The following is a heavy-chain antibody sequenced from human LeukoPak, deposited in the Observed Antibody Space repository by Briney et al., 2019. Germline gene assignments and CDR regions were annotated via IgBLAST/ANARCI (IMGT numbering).Heavy chain of an antibody. CDR3: ARRVAGTYYFAY. V-gene: IGHV4-39*01. J-gene: IGHJ4*02. Sequence: PSETLSLTCTVSGGSISSSSYYWGWIRQPPGKGLEWIGSIYYSGSTYYNPSLKSRVTISVDTSKNQFSLKLSSVTAADTAVYYCARRVAGTYYFAYWGQGTLVTVSS. D-gene: IGHD6-19*01. CDR2: IYYSGST. CDR1: GGSISSSSYY.